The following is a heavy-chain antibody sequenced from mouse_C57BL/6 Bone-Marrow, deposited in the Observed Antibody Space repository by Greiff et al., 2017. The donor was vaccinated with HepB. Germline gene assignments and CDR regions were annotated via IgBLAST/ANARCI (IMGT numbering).Heavy chain of an antibody. CDR2: ISDGGSYT. D-gene: IGHD1-1*01. CDR1: GFTFSSYA. J-gene: IGHJ2*01. V-gene: IGHV5-4*01. CDR3: ARDSDYYGSRDYFDY. Sequence: EVQLVESGGGLVKPGGSLKLSCAASGFTFSSYAMSWVRQTPEKRLEWVATISDGGSYTYYPDNVKGRFTISRDNAKNNLYLQMSHLKSEDTAMYYCARDSDYYGSRDYFDYWGQGTTLTVSS.